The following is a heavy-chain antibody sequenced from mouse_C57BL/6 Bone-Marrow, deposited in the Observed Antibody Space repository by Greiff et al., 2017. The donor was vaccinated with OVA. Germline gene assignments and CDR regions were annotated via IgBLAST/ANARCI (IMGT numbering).Heavy chain of an antibody. Sequence: VQLKESGPVLVKPGASVKMSCKASGYTFTDYYMNWVKQSHGKSLEWIGVINPYNGGTSYNQKFKGKATLTVDKSSSTAYMVLNSLTSEDSAVYYCERWGLRRAWFAYWGQGTLVTVSA. CDR3: ERWGLRRAWFAY. CDR2: INPYNGGT. D-gene: IGHD2-4*01. CDR1: GYTFTDYY. J-gene: IGHJ3*01. V-gene: IGHV1-19*01.